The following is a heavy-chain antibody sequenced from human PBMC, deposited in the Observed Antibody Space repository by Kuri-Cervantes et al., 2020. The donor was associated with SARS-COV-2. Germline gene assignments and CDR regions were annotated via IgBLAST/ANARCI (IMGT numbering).Heavy chain of an antibody. CDR1: GGSFSNFH. J-gene: IGHJ3*02. D-gene: IGHD6-19*01. CDR2: IYNSGST. Sequence: GSLRLSCGVYGGSFSNFHWNWVRQPPGKGLEWIGNIYNSGSTYYNPSLKSRVTISVDTSKKQFSLKLGSVTAADTAMYYCVTSLPRSGWDGGDAFDIWGQGTMVTVSS. V-gene: IGHV4-34*01. CDR3: VTSLPRSGWDGGDAFDI.